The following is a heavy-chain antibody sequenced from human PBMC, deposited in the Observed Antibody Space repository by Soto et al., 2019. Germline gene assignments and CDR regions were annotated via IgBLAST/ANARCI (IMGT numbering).Heavy chain of an antibody. J-gene: IGHJ4*02. CDR3: AKEMYPRSVLDSSAPWGDY. CDR1: GFTFSDYG. V-gene: IGHV3-30*18. D-gene: IGHD6-25*01. CDR2: VSYDGSYK. Sequence: QVQLVESGGGVAQPGRSLRLSCAVSGFTFSDYGMHWVRQAPGKGLEWVAVVSYDGSYKYYADSVKGRFTVSRDLSGNTLFLQMNSLRLEDPAVYFCAKEMYPRSVLDSSAPWGDYWGQGTLVAFSS.